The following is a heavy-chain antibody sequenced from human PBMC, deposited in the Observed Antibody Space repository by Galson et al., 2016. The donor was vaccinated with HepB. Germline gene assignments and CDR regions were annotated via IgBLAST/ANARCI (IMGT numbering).Heavy chain of an antibody. CDR3: AREAHCSGGSCYPWFDP. J-gene: IGHJ5*02. CDR2: IFRSGTT. D-gene: IGHD2-15*01. V-gene: IGHV4-38-2*02. Sequence: SETLSLTCSVSGYSISTGYYWGWIRQPPGKGLEWIGYIFRSGTTYYNPSLKSRVTLSLDTSKNQFSLKLASVTAADTAMYYCAREAHCSGGSCYPWFDPWGQGTLVIVSS. CDR1: GYSISTGYY.